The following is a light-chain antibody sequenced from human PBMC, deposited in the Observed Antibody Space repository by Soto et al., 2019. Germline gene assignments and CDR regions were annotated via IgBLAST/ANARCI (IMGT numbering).Light chain of an antibody. CDR1: SSNIGSNP. CDR3: EAWDDGMNGYV. V-gene: IGLV1-44*01. J-gene: IGLJ1*01. CDR2: SNN. Sequence: QSVLTQPPSASGTPGQRVTISCSGSSSNIGSNPVNWYHQLPGTAPKLLIYSNNQRPSGVPDRFSGSKSGTSASLAISGLQSEDEADYYCEAWDDGMNGYVFGTGTKVTVL.